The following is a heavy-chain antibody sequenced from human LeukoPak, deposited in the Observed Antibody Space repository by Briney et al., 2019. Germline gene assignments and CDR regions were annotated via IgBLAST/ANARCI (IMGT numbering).Heavy chain of an antibody. Sequence: SVKVSCKASGGTFSSNAISWVRQAPGQGLEWMGGIIPIYGTSHYAQKFQARLLITADETTRTAYMELSRLKSDDTAVYYCAALYSSTWFRSDVDYWGQGTLVTVSP. CDR1: GGTFSSNA. V-gene: IGHV1-69*13. CDR3: AALYSSTWFRSDVDY. D-gene: IGHD6-13*01. CDR2: IIPIYGTS. J-gene: IGHJ4*02.